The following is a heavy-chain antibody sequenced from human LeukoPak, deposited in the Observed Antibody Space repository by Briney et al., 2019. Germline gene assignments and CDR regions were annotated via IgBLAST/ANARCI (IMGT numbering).Heavy chain of an antibody. Sequence: GGSLRLSCAASGFTFSTYWMSWVRQAPGKGLEWVSYITSSSSAIYYADSVKGRFTISRDNARNSLYLQMNSLRAEDTAVYYCARVRGSYHFDYWGQGTLVTVSS. V-gene: IGHV3-48*01. CDR1: GFTFSTYW. CDR3: ARVRGSYHFDY. J-gene: IGHJ4*02. D-gene: IGHD1-26*01. CDR2: ITSSSSAI.